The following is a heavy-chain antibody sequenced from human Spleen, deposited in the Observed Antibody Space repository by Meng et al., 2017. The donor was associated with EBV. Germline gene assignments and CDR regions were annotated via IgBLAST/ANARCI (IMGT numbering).Heavy chain of an antibody. Sequence: QPQRQSPAPSLVQPSALLAHPCAVSGGSISSDAYYSTWIRQPPGKGLECIGSIYYTGRTYYNSSLMGRITMSVDPSKSPFSLKLTSVNAADTAVYYCARLETHGHYYDSWGQGTLVTVSS. J-gene: IGHJ4*02. CDR3: ARLETHGHYYDS. CDR1: GGSISSDAYY. D-gene: IGHD5-24*01. CDR2: IYYTGRT. V-gene: IGHV4-30-4*01.